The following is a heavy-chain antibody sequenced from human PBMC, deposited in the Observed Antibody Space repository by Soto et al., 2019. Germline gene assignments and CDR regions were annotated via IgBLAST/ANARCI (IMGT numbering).Heavy chain of an antibody. CDR3: ARETTIFGVVDELGGMDV. V-gene: IGHV1-69*13. CDR2: IIPIFGTA. Sequence: SVKVSCKASGGTFSSYAISWVRQAPGQGLEWMGGIIPIFGTANYAQKFQGRVTITADESTSTAYMELSSLRSEDTAVYYCARETTIFGVVDELGGMDVWGQGTTVTVSS. J-gene: IGHJ6*02. CDR1: GGTFSSYA. D-gene: IGHD3-3*01.